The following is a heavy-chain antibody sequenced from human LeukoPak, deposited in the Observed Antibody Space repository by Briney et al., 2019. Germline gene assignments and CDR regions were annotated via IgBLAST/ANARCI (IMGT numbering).Heavy chain of an antibody. CDR3: ARESTVGPIQTDALDI. Sequence: GGSLRLSCAASGFTFSTYWMHWVRQAPGKGLVWASRINNEETAANYADSVQGRFTISRDNAKSMLYLQMDSLRAEDTAVYYCARESTVGPIQTDALDIWGQGTMVTVSS. CDR2: INNEETAA. V-gene: IGHV3-74*01. CDR1: GFTFSTYW. J-gene: IGHJ3*02. D-gene: IGHD1-26*01.